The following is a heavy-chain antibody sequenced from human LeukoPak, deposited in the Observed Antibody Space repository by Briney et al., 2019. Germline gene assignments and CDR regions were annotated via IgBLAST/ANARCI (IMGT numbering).Heavy chain of an antibody. CDR3: ARRLYYDTAGSPFDL. CDR2: IHGDGGDT. J-gene: IGHJ4*02. V-gene: IGHV3-74*01. D-gene: IGHD3-22*01. Sequence: QSGGSLRLSCAASGFTFRSYWMSWIRQSPGKELLWVSRIHGDGGDTSYADSVKGRFTISRDNAKNTLYPQMDGLTAEGTAVYYCARRLYYDTAGSPFDLWGQGTLVIVSS. CDR1: GFTFRSYW.